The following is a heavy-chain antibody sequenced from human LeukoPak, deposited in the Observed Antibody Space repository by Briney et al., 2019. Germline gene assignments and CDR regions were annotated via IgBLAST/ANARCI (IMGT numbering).Heavy chain of an antibody. V-gene: IGHV3-30*18. D-gene: IGHD2-2*01. CDR3: AKAPSPFLVVPAAMGY. J-gene: IGHJ4*02. Sequence: GGSLRLSCAASGFTFSSYGMHWVRQAPGKGLEWVAVISYDGSNKYYADSVKGRFTISRDNSKNTLYLQMNSLRAEDTAVYCCAKAPSPFLVVPAAMGYWGQGTLVTVSS. CDR1: GFTFSSYG. CDR2: ISYDGSNK.